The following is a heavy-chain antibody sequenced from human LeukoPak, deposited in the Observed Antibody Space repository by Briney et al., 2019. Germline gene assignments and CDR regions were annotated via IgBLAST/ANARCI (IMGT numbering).Heavy chain of an antibody. CDR3: ARSSSSWYYFDY. Sequence: GASVKVSCKSSGYTFTGYYMHWVRQAPGQGLEWMGRINPNSGGTNYAQKFQGRVTMTRDTSISTAYMELSRLRSDDTAVYYCARSSSSWYYFDYWGQGTLVTVSS. CDR2: INPNSGGT. D-gene: IGHD6-13*01. V-gene: IGHV1-2*06. J-gene: IGHJ4*02. CDR1: GYTFTGYY.